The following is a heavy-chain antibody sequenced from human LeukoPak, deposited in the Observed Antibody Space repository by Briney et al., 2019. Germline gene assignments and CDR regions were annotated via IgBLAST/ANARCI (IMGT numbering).Heavy chain of an antibody. D-gene: IGHD6-13*01. Sequence: SQTLSLTCALSGDSVSNSRATWNWIRQSPSRGLEWLGRTYYRSGWITGYGDSVKSRITINPDTSKNQFSLELASVTPEDTAMYYCTTDAGYSDRWYNWWGQGTLVTVSS. CDR1: GDSVSNSRAT. CDR3: TTDAGYSDRWYNW. V-gene: IGHV6-1*01. J-gene: IGHJ4*02. CDR2: TYYRSGWIT.